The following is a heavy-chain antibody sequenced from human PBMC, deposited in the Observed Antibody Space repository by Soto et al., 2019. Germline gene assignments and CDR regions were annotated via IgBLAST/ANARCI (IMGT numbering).Heavy chain of an antibody. J-gene: IGHJ6*02. V-gene: IGHV4-39*01. CDR2: IYYSGST. CDR3: ASPYSSSGDYYYYGMDV. Sequence: SETLSLTCTVSGGSISSSSYYWGWIRQPPGKGLEWIGSIYYSGSTYYNPSLKSRVTISVDTSKNQFSLKLSSVTAADTAVYYCASPYSSSGDYYYYGMDVWGQGTTVTVSS. CDR1: GGSISSSSYY. D-gene: IGHD6-13*01.